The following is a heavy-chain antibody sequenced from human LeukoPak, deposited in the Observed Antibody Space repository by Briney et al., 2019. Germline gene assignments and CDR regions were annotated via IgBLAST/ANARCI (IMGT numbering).Heavy chain of an antibody. D-gene: IGHD6-6*01. J-gene: IGHJ4*02. CDR1: GGTFSSYA. V-gene: IGHV1-69*13. CDR2: IIPIFGTA. Sequence: ASVKVSCKASGGTFSSYAISWVRQAPGQGLEWMGGIIPIFGTANYAQMFQGRVTITADESTSTAYMELSSLRPEDTAVYYCARASRPVYSSSPNYWGQGTLVTVSS. CDR3: ARASRPVYSSSPNY.